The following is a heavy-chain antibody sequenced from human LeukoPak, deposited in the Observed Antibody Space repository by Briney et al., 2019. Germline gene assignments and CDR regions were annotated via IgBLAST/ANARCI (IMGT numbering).Heavy chain of an antibody. CDR2: ISSSSSTI. V-gene: IGHV3-48*02. CDR3: AREKGDILTGYQNYYYYGMDV. Sequence: GGSLRLSCAASGFTFSSYSMNWVRQAPGKGLEWVSYISSSSSTIYYADSVKGRFTISRDNAKNSLYLQMNSLRDEDTAVYYCAREKGDILTGYQNYYYYGMDVWGQGTTVTVSS. D-gene: IGHD3-9*01. J-gene: IGHJ6*02. CDR1: GFTFSSYS.